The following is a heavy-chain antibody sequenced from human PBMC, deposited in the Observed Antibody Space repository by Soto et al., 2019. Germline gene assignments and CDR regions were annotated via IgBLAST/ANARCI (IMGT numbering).Heavy chain of an antibody. CDR1: GYTFTSYD. Sequence: ASVKVSCKASGYTFTSYDINWVRQATGQGLEWMGWMNPNSGNTGYAQKFQGRVTMTRNTSISTAYMELSSLRSEDTAVYYCARGGTYYYGSGSYFEGAPAPGYWGQGTLVTVSS. CDR2: MNPNSGNT. J-gene: IGHJ4*02. V-gene: IGHV1-8*01. CDR3: ARGGTYYYGSGSYFEGAPAPGY. D-gene: IGHD3-10*01.